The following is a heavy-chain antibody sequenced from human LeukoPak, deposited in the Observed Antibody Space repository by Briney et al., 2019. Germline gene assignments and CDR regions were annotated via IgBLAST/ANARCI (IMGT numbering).Heavy chain of an antibody. CDR2: INPSGGGT. J-gene: IGHJ4*02. V-gene: IGHV1-46*01. D-gene: IGHD3-22*01. CDR1: GYPFTRFY. Sequence: GASVKVTCKPSGYPFTRFYLHWVRQAPGQGLEWMGIINPSGGGTSYAQKFQGRVTMTRDTSTSAVYMELSSLRSDDTAVYYCAREWDSSGYYGYWGQGTLVTVSS. CDR3: AREWDSSGYYGY.